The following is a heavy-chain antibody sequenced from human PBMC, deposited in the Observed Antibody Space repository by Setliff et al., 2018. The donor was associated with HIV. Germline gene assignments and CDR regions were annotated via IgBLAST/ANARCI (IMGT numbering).Heavy chain of an antibody. D-gene: IGHD3-22*01. CDR1: GFTFSSYD. J-gene: IGHJ3*02. CDR2: IGTAGDT. CDR3: ARARDSSGYYPGAFDI. Sequence: PGGSLRLSCAASGFTFSSYDTHWVRQATGKGLEWVSAIGTAGDTYYPGSVKGRFTISRENAKNSLYLQMNSLRAGDTAVYYCARARDSSGYYPGAFDIWGQGTMVTVSS. V-gene: IGHV3-13*01.